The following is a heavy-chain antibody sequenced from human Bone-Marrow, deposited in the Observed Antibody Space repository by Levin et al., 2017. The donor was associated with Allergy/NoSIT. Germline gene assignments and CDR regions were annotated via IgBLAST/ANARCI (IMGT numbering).Heavy chain of an antibody. D-gene: IGHD6-13*01. J-gene: IGHJ4*02. CDR2: INTNTGNP. CDR1: GYTITSYA. V-gene: IGHV7-4-1*02. CDR3: ARDRARYSSSWYWGREKSSGWYPGD. Sequence: PAASVKVSCKASGYTITSYAMNWVRQAPGQGLEWMGWINTNTGNPTYAQGFTGRFVFSLDTSVSTAYLQISSLKAEDTAVYYCARDRARYSSSWYWGREKSSGWYPGDWGQGTLVTVSS.